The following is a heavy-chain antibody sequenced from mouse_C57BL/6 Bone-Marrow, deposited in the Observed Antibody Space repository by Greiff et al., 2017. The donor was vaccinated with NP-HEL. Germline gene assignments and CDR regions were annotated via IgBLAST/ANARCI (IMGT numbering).Heavy chain of an antibody. Sequence: VQLQQSGPVLVKPGASVKMSCKASGYTFTDYYMNWVKQSHGKSLEWIGVINPYNGGTSYNQKFKGKATLTVDKSSSTAYMELNSLTSEDSAVYYCESGNYYDYDEAWFAYWGQGTLVTVSA. CDR1: GYTFTDYY. D-gene: IGHD2-4*01. J-gene: IGHJ3*01. V-gene: IGHV1-19*01. CDR2: INPYNGGT. CDR3: ESGNYYDYDEAWFAY.